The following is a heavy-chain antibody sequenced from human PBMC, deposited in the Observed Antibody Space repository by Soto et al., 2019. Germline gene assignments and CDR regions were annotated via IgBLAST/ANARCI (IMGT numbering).Heavy chain of an antibody. D-gene: IGHD5-18*01. V-gene: IGHV1-69*12. CDR2: IIPIFGTA. CDR1: GGTFSSYA. CDR3: ARGERGYSYGEIDY. J-gene: IGHJ4*02. Sequence: QVQLVQSGAEVKKPGSSVKVSRKASGGTFSSYAISWVRQAPGQGLEWMGGIIPIFGTANYAQKFQGRVTITADESTSTAYMELSSLRSEDTAVYYCARGERGYSYGEIDYWGQGTLVTVSS.